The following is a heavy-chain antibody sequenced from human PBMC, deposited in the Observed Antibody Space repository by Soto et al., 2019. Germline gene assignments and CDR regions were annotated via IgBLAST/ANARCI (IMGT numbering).Heavy chain of an antibody. D-gene: IGHD6-13*01. Sequence: EVQLLESGGGLVQPGGSLRLSCAASGFTFSSYAMSWVRQAPGKGLEWVSAISGSGGSTYYADSVKGRFTISRDNSKNTLYMQMNSLRAEDTAVYYCARLTYSSSWYALRGDAFDIWGQGTMVTVSS. CDR1: GFTFSSYA. J-gene: IGHJ3*02. CDR3: ARLTYSSSWYALRGDAFDI. V-gene: IGHV3-23*01. CDR2: ISGSGGST.